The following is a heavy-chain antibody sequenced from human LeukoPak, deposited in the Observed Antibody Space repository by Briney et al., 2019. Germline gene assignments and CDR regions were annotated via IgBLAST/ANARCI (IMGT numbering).Heavy chain of an antibody. J-gene: IGHJ4*02. CDR2: INPNSGAI. D-gene: IGHD2-2*01. V-gene: IGHV1-2*02. CDR1: GYXFIDFY. Sequence: ASVKVSCKASGYXFIDFYMHWVRQAPGQGLGWMGWINPNSGAIKYSQKFQGRVSMTRDTSITTVYMDLSSLRSDDTAVYYCARVKKLMPEFEFWGQGTLVTVSS. CDR3: ARVKKLMPEFEF.